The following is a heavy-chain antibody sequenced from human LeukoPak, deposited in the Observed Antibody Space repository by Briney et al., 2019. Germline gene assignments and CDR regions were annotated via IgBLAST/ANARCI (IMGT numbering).Heavy chain of an antibody. J-gene: IGHJ4*02. V-gene: IGHV4-59*01. CDR2: VLDIATT. Sequence: SETLSLTCSVSGGSLSSYYWSWIRQPPGKGLEWIGYVLDIATTNYNPSLRSRVTVSEDTSRNRFSLTLSSVTAADTAVYYCARSPPRDTSGYYSPYFDYWGQGILVTVSS. CDR3: ARSPPRDTSGYYSPYFDY. CDR1: GGSLSSYY. D-gene: IGHD3-22*01.